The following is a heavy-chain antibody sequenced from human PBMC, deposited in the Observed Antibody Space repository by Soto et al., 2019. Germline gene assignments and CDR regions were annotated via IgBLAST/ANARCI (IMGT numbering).Heavy chain of an antibody. CDR3: ARPYLGDCGGDCSLDAFDI. D-gene: IGHD2-21*02. CDR2: IIPIFGTA. CDR1: GGTFSSYA. V-gene: IGHV1-69*12. Sequence: QVQLVQSGAEVKKPGSSVKVSCKASGGTFSSYAISWVRQAPGQGLEWMGGIIPIFGTANYAQKFQGRVTITADESTSTAYMELSSLRSEDTAVYYCARPYLGDCGGDCSLDAFDIWGQGTMVTVSS. J-gene: IGHJ3*02.